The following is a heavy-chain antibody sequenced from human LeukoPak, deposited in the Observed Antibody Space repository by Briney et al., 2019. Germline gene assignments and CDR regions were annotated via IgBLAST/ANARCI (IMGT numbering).Heavy chain of an antibody. D-gene: IGHD3-10*01. CDR3: ARGVAYYYGSGSYTHLYYFDY. Sequence: ASVKVSCKVSGYTLTELSMHWVRQAPGKGLEWMGGFDPEDGETIYAQKFQGRVTMTEDTSTDTAYMELSSLRSEDTAVYYCARGVAYYYGSGSYTHLYYFDYWGQGTLVTVSS. CDR2: FDPEDGET. V-gene: IGHV1-24*01. CDR1: GYTLTELS. J-gene: IGHJ4*02.